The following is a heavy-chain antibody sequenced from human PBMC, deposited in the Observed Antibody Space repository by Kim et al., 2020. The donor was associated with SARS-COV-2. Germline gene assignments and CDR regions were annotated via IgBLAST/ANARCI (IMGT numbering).Heavy chain of an antibody. CDR1: GDSISTYY. D-gene: IGHD6-19*01. V-gene: IGHV4-59*13. CDR2: INYSGST. CDR3: ARPGFSSLTYFFDY. J-gene: IGHJ4*02. Sequence: SETLSLTCTVSGDSISTYYWSWIRQPPGKGLEWIGHINYSGSTNYNPSLKSRVTISVDTSKNQFSLKLTSVTAADTAVYYCARPGFSSLTYFFDYWGQGTLVTVSS.